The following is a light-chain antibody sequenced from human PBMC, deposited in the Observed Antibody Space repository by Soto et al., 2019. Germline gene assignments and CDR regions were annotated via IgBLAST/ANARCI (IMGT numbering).Light chain of an antibody. Sequence: DIQVTQSPSTLSASEGDRVALTWRASRSIGTWLAWYQQRPGKAPKLLVYGVSSLETGVPSRFSGSGSGTEFTLNISSLQPDDFATYYCQYYNTFSATVGEGTQVEI. CDR3: QYYNTFSAT. J-gene: IGKJ4*02. CDR2: GVS. CDR1: RSIGTW. V-gene: IGKV1-5*01.